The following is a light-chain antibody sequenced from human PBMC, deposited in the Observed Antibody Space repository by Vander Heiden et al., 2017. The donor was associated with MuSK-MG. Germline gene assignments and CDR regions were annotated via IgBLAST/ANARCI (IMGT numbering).Light chain of an antibody. J-gene: IGKJ4*01. V-gene: IGKV1-33*01. CDR1: QNISNY. CDR2: DAS. CDR3: QQYDNLPLT. Sequence: DIQMTQTPSSLSASVGDRVTITCQASQNISNYLNWYQQKPWKAPKLLIYDASNFETGVPSRFSGSGSGTAFTFTISSLQPEDIATYYCQQYDNLPLTFGGGTKVEIK.